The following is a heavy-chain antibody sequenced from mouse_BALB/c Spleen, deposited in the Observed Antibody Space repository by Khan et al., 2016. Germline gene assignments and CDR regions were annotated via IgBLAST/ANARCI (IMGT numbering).Heavy chain of an antibody. J-gene: IGHJ3*01. CDR1: GYTFTNYG. D-gene: IGHD6-1*01. V-gene: IGHV9-3-1*01. CDR2: INTYTGEP. CDR3: GKLAETDAY. Sequence: QIQLVQSGPELKKPGETVKISCKASGYTFTNYGMNWVKQAPGKGLKWMGWINTYTGEPTYADDFKGRFAFSLEASASTAYLQINNLQHEDTATYFCGKLAETDAYWGQGTLVTVSA.